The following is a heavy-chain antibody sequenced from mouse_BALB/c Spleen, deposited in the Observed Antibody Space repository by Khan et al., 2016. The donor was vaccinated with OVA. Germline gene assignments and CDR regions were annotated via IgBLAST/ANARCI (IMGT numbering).Heavy chain of an antibody. CDR3: GRGGYYYGTPVDY. Sequence: VQLVETGGGLVRPGNSLKLSCVTSGFTFSYYRMHWLRQFPGKRLEWIAVITVKSDNSGANYAESVKGRFTISRDDSKSSVYLQMNRLREADTATYYCGRGGYYYGTPVDYWGQGTTLTVSS. CDR2: ITVKSDNSGA. V-gene: IGHV13-2*02. J-gene: IGHJ2*01. CDR1: GFTFSYYR. D-gene: IGHD1-1*01.